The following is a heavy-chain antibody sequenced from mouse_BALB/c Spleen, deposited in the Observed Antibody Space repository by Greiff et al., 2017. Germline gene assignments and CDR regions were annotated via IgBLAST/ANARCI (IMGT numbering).Heavy chain of an antibody. CDR2: IYPGDGDT. Sequence: VQLQESGAELARPGASVKLSCKASGYTFTSYWMQWVKQRPGQGLEWIGAIYPGDGDTRYTQKFKGKATLTADKSSSTAYMQLSSLASEDSAVYYCARGDGYDGAMDYWGQGTSVTVSS. V-gene: IGHV1-87*01. CDR1: GYTFTSYW. D-gene: IGHD2-2*01. J-gene: IGHJ4*01. CDR3: ARGDGYDGAMDY.